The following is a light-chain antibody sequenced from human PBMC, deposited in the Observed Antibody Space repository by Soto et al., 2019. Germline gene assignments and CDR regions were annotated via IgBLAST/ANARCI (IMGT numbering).Light chain of an antibody. Sequence: DVVLTQSPLSLPVTLGQAASLSCSSSQSLVNGDGNTYLTWFQQRPGQSPSRLIYKVSRRESGVPDRFSGSGSGPDFTLKISRVEAEDVGIYYCMQGTYWPTFGQGTRLEIK. CDR2: KVS. CDR1: QSLVNGDGNTY. CDR3: MQGTYWPT. V-gene: IGKV2-30*01. J-gene: IGKJ5*01.